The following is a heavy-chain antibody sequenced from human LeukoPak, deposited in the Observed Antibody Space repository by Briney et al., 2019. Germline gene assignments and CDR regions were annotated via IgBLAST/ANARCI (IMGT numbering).Heavy chain of an antibody. CDR1: GFTFSNAW. CDR2: IKSKTDGGTT. V-gene: IGHV3-15*01. Sequence: GGSLRLSCAASGFTFSNAWMSWVRQAPGKGLEWVGRIKSKTDGGTTDYAAPVKGRFTISRDDSRNTLYLQMNSLKTEDTAVYYCTTDRQYSSGWRLYYYYDMDVWDQGTTVTVSS. CDR3: TTDRQYSSGWRLYYYYDMDV. J-gene: IGHJ6*02. D-gene: IGHD6-19*01.